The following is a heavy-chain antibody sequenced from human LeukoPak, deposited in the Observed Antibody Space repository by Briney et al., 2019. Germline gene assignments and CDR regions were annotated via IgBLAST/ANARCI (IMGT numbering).Heavy chain of an antibody. CDR3: ARVNKPLYCYDSSGYTANDAFDI. CDR2: INHSGST. CDR1: GGSFSGYY. V-gene: IGHV4-34*01. Sequence: SETLSLTCAVYGGSFSGYYWSWIRQPPGKGLEWIGEINHSGSTNYNPSLKSRVTISVDTSKNQFSLKLSSVTAADTAVYYCARVNKPLYCYDSSGYTANDAFDIWGQGTMVTVSS. D-gene: IGHD3-22*01. J-gene: IGHJ3*02.